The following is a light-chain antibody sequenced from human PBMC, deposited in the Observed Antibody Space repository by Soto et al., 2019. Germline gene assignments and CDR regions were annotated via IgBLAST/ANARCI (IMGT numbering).Light chain of an antibody. Sequence: EIVMTQSPATLSVSPGERATLSCRASQSVRSNLAWYQQKPGQAPRLLIYGASTRATGIPARFSGSGSGTEFTLTISSLQSEDVAVYYCQLYNNWWTFGQGTKVEIK. CDR3: QLYNNWWT. V-gene: IGKV3-15*01. J-gene: IGKJ1*01. CDR1: QSVRSN. CDR2: GAS.